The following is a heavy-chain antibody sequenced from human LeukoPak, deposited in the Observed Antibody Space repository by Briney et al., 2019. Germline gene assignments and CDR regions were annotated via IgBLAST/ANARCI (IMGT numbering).Heavy chain of an antibody. V-gene: IGHV4-39*01. D-gene: IGHD6-19*01. CDR3: ARHYGSDFFDY. Sequence: SSETLSLTCTVSGGSISSSSYYWGWIRQPPGKGLEWIGSIYYSGSTYYNPSLKSRVTISVDTSKNQFSLKLSSMTAADTAVYYCARHYGSDFFDYWGQGTLVTVSS. J-gene: IGHJ4*02. CDR1: GGSISSSSYY. CDR2: IYYSGST.